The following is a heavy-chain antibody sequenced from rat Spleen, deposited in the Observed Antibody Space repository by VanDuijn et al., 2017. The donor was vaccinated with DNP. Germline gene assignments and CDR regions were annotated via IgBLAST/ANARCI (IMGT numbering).Heavy chain of an antibody. Sequence: VRLQESGPGLVKPSQSLSLTCSVTDYSITSSYRWNWIRKFPGNKLECMGYINSAGNTDYSPSLKSRVSITRDTSKNQFFLQVHSVTTEDTATYYCARTYYSDYSAMDAWGQGTSVTVSS. D-gene: IGHD1-1*01. CDR1: DYSITSSYR. J-gene: IGHJ4*01. V-gene: IGHV3-3*01. CDR2: INSAGNT. CDR3: ARTYYSDYSAMDA.